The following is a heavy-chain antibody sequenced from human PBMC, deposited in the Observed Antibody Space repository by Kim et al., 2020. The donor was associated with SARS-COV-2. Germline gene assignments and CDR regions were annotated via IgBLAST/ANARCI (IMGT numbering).Heavy chain of an antibody. V-gene: IGHV3-23*01. CDR1: GFTFSSYV. CDR2: ISGSGGST. Sequence: GGSLRLSCAASGFTFSSYVMSWVRQAPGKGLEWVSAISGSGGSTYYADSVKGRFTISRDNSKNTLYLQMNSLRAEDTAVYYCAKDVGYGITMVRGVIINSNDYYYYGMDVWGQGTTVTVSS. CDR3: AKDVGYGITMVRGVIINSNDYYYYGMDV. J-gene: IGHJ6*02. D-gene: IGHD3-10*01.